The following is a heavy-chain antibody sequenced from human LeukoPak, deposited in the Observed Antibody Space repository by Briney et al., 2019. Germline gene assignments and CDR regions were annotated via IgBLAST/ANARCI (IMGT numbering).Heavy chain of an antibody. V-gene: IGHV3-21*01. CDR3: AGSDPGDAFDI. CDR1: GFILSNHN. Sequence: TGGSLRLSCAASGFILSNHNMNWVRRAPGKGLEWVSSISGNSNNINYADSVKGRFTISRDNPKNSLYLQMNSLRVEDTAVYYCAGSDPGDAFDIWGQGTMVTVSS. CDR2: ISGNSNNI. J-gene: IGHJ3*02. D-gene: IGHD1-26*01.